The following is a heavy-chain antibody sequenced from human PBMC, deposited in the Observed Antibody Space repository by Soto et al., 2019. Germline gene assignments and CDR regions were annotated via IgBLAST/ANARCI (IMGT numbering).Heavy chain of an antibody. CDR3: ARVLRYFDTPYGMDV. V-gene: IGHV3-11*05. CDR2: ISNGGGYT. J-gene: IGHJ6*02. D-gene: IGHD3-9*01. Sequence: GGSLRLSCQASGFSFSDYYMSWIRQAPGKGLEWVSYISNGGGYTNYAESVKGRFTISRDNAQNSLFLQMNSLRAEDTAEYYYARVLRYFDTPYGMDVWGQGTTVTVSS. CDR1: GFSFSDYY.